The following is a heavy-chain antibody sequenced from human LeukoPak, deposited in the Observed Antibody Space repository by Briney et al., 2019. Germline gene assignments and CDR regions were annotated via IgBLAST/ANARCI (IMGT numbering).Heavy chain of an antibody. CDR2: IYYSGRT. V-gene: IGHV4-39*01. Sequence: SETLSLTCTVSGGSISSSSYYWGWIRQPPGKGLEWIGSIYYSGRTYYNPSLKSRVTISVDTSKNQFSLKLSSVTAADTAVYYCARHVHGHDYGGNAQYAFDIWGQGTMVTVSS. CDR1: GGSISSSSYY. CDR3: ARHVHGHDYGGNAQYAFDI. D-gene: IGHD4-23*01. J-gene: IGHJ3*02.